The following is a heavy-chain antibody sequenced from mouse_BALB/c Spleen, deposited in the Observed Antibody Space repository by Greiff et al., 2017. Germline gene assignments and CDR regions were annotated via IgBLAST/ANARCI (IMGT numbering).Heavy chain of an antibody. J-gene: IGHJ3*01. CDR1: GFTFSSYA. Sequence: EVQVVESGGGLVKPGGSLKLSCAASGFTFSSYAMSWVRQTPEKRLEWVATISSGGSYTYYPDSVKGRFTISRDNAKNTLYLQMSSLRSEDTAMYYCARRNYGNSWFAYWGQGTLVTVSA. D-gene: IGHD2-1*01. V-gene: IGHV5-9-3*01. CDR3: ARRNYGNSWFAY. CDR2: ISSGGSYT.